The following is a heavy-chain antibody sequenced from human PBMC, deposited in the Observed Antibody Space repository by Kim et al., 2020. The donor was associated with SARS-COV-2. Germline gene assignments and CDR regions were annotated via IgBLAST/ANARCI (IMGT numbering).Heavy chain of an antibody. D-gene: IGHD3-22*01. Sequence: GGSLRLSCAASGFTFNTFAMHWVRQAPGKGLEWVALIWNDGNIKNYADSVKGRFTISRDNSKNTLYLQMNSLRAEDTAMYYCAKDIRFDSSGYFDLWGKGTLLTVSA. V-gene: IGHV3-33*06. CDR2: IWNDGNIK. CDR1: GFTFNTFA. J-gene: IGHJ5*02. CDR3: AKDIRFDSSGYFDL.